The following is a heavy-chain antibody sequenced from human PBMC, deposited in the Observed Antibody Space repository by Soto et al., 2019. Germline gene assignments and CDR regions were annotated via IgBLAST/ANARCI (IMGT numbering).Heavy chain of an antibody. Sequence: EVQVVESGGDLVKPGGSLRLSCVTSGFMFSSAWMNWVRQAPGKGLEWVGRIKSKRDGGARDYAEPVKGRFSISRDDSKTTVFLHMNSLRAEDTAVYYCVEGWNDFWGQGTLVTVSS. D-gene: IGHD1-1*01. V-gene: IGHV3-15*01. CDR1: GFMFSSAW. CDR2: IKSKRDGGAR. CDR3: VEGWNDF. J-gene: IGHJ4*02.